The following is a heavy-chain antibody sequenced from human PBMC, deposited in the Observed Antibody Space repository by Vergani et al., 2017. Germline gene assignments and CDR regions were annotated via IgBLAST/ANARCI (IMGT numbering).Heavy chain of an antibody. Sequence: QLHLQESGPGLVKPSETLSLTCTVSGGSITSSSYYWGWIRQPPGKGLEWIGNIYHRGGAYYNPSLKGRVPISVETSKNQFSLEVTSVTAADTAVYYCARVRRDDSSGYYYYYGMDVWGQGTTVTVSS. CDR3: ARVRRDDSSGYYYYYGMDV. D-gene: IGHD3-22*01. V-gene: IGHV4-39*01. J-gene: IGHJ6*02. CDR2: IYHRGGA. CDR1: GGSITSSSYY.